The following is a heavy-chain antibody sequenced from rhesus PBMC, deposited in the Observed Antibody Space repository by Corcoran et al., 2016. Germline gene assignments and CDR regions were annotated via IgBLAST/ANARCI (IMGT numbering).Heavy chain of an antibody. CDR1: VFRFSLHS. J-gene: IGHJ5-2*02. CDR3: ARGSLDV. V-gene: IGHV3S18*01. Sequence: EVQLVESGGGLAQPGGSLRLSCAASVFRFSLHSMIWVRQAPGKGLEWISGINSAGSSTYYADSVKGRFTISRENAKNTLYLQMDSLRAEDTAVYYCARGSLDVWGRGVLVTVSS. CDR2: INSAGSST.